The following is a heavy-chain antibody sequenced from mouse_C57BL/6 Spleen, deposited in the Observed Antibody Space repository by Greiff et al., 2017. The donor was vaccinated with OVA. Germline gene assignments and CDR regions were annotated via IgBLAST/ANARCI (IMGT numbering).Heavy chain of an antibody. CDR1: GYTFTSYW. D-gene: IGHD2-5*01. CDR3: ARRSNSLYFDY. CDR2: IDPSDSYT. Sequence: QVQLQQPGAELVKPGASVKLSCKASGYTFTSYWMQWVKQRPGQGLEWIGEIDPSDSYTNYNQKFKGKATLTVDTSSSTAYMQLSSLTSEDSAVYYCARRSNSLYFDYWGQGTTLTVSS. J-gene: IGHJ2*01. V-gene: IGHV1-50*01.